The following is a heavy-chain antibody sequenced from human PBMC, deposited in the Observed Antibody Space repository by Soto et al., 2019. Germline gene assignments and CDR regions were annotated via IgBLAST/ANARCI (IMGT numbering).Heavy chain of an antibody. D-gene: IGHD6-6*01. CDR3: AKDLSSIAEPHDY. CDR2: ISGSGGST. CDR1: GFTFSSYA. J-gene: IGHJ4*02. V-gene: IGHV3-23*01. Sequence: EVQLLESGGGLVQPGGSLRLSCAASGFTFSSYAMSWVRQAPGKGLEWVSAISGSGGSTYYAVSVKGRFTISRDNSKNTLYLQMNSRRAEDTAVYYCAKDLSSIAEPHDYWGQGTLVTVSS.